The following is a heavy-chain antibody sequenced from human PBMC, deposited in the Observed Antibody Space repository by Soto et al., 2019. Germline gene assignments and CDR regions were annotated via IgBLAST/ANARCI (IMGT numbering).Heavy chain of an antibody. D-gene: IGHD3-22*01. Sequence: QITLKESGPTLVKPTQTLTLTCTFSGFSLSTSGVGVGWIRQPPGKALEWLALIYWNDDKRYSPSLKSRLTIPKDTSKNQVVLTMTNMDPVDTATYYCAHRRAYYDSSGYMDFDYWGQGTLVTVSS. CDR1: GFSLSTSGVG. V-gene: IGHV2-5*01. J-gene: IGHJ4*02. CDR2: IYWNDDK. CDR3: AHRRAYYDSSGYMDFDY.